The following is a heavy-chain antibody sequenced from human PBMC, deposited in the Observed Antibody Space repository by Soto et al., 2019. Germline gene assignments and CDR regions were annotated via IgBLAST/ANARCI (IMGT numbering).Heavy chain of an antibody. D-gene: IGHD6-13*01. CDR3: AREWKAAAATGGFDI. Sequence: PGGSLRLSCVASGFTFSDYYMSWIRQAPGKGLEWVSYIGSGATIIHYADSMKGRLTISRDNAKNSVYLQMNSLRAEDTAVFYCAREWKAAAATGGFDIWGQGTMVTVSS. V-gene: IGHV3-11*01. CDR2: IGSGATII. J-gene: IGHJ3*02. CDR1: GFTFSDYY.